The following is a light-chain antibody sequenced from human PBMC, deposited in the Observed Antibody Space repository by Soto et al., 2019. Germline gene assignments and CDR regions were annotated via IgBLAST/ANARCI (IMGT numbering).Light chain of an antibody. J-gene: IGLJ3*02. CDR1: SGHSSYA. Sequence: QLVLTQSPSASASLGASVKLTCTLSSGHSSYAIAWHQQQPEKGPRYLMKLKSDGSHSKGDGISDRFSGSSSGAERYLTISSLQSEDEADYYCQTWGTYGVFGGGTKVTVL. CDR2: LKSDGSH. V-gene: IGLV4-69*01. CDR3: QTWGTYGV.